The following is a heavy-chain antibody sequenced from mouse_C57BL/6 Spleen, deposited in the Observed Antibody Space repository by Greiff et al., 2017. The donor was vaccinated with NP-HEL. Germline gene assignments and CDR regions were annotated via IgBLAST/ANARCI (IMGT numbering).Heavy chain of an antibody. CDR1: GYTFTGYW. D-gene: IGHD1-1*01. CDR3: ARKGLYYYGSSYGTDV. V-gene: IGHV1-9*01. J-gene: IGHJ1*03. Sequence: QQSGAELMKPGASVKLSCKATGYTFTGYWIEWVKQRPGHGLEWIGEILPGSGSTNYNEKFKGKATFTADTSSNTAYMQLSSLTTEDSAIYYCARKGLYYYGSSYGTDVWGTGTTVTVSS. CDR2: ILPGSGST.